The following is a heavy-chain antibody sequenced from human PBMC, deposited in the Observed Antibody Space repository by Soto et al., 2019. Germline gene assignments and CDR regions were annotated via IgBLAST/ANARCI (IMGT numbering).Heavy chain of an antibody. J-gene: IGHJ3*02. CDR2: ISYDGSNK. D-gene: IGHD2-2*01. CDR1: GFTFSSYA. V-gene: IGHV3-30-3*01. Sequence: GGSLRLSCAASGFTFSSYAMHWVRQAPGKGLEWVAVISYDGSNKYYADSVKGRFTISRDNSKNTLYLQMNSLRAEDTAVYYCARDGVVQAAMGADAFDIWGQGTMVTVSS. CDR3: ARDGVVQAAMGADAFDI.